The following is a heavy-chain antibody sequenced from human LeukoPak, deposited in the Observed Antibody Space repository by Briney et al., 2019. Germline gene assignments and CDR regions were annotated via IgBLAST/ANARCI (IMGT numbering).Heavy chain of an antibody. V-gene: IGHV4-59*01. J-gene: IGHJ4*02. Sequence: PSEALSLTCTVSGGSINDYYWSWIRQSPGKGLEWIGYIYYTGRTKYNPSVQSRVTISVDTSKNQFSLNLRSLTSADTAVYFCTRVSIHGDSDYWGQGTLVTVSS. CDR1: GGSINDYY. CDR3: TRVSIHGDSDY. CDR2: IYYTGRT.